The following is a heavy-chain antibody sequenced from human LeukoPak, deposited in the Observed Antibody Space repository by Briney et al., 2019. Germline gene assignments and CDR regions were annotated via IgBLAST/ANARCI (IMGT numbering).Heavy chain of an antibody. CDR1: GCTFSSYS. D-gene: IGHD6-13*01. CDR3: ARDPFSSSCFDY. Sequence: GGSLTLSCAASGCTFSSYSMNWVRQPPGRGREGVSYISSSSSTIYYTDSVKGRFTISRDNAKNSLSLQMNSLRAEDTAVYYCARDPFSSSCFDYWGQGTLVTVSS. V-gene: IGHV3-48*01. J-gene: IGHJ4*02. CDR2: ISSSSSTI.